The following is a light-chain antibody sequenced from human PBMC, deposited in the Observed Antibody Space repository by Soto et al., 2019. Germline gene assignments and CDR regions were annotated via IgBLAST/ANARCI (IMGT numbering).Light chain of an antibody. CDR1: SSNIVGNS. V-gene: IGLV1-51*01. CDR2: DDN. Sequence: SVLTQPPSVSAAPGQKVTIPCSGGSSNIVGNSVSWYQQLPGTAPKLLIYDDNKRPSGIPDRFSGSKSGTSATLGITGFQTGDEADYYCGSWDSSLSAYVFGTGTKVTVL. CDR3: GSWDSSLSAYV. J-gene: IGLJ1*01.